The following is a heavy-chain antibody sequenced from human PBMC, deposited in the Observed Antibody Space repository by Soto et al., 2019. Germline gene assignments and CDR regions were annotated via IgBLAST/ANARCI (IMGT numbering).Heavy chain of an antibody. V-gene: IGHV2-5*02. Sequence: SGPTLVNPTQTLTLTCTFSGFSLTTGGVSVGWLRQPPGKAPEWLAFIYGGGDKRFRPSLKNRLSITRDNSRNEVVLTMTNMDPVDTGTFFCEKTHDATWLLDYWGQGILVTVSS. CDR1: GFSLTTGGVS. CDR2: IYGGGDK. J-gene: IGHJ4*02. CDR3: EKTHDATWLLDY. D-gene: IGHD5-12*01.